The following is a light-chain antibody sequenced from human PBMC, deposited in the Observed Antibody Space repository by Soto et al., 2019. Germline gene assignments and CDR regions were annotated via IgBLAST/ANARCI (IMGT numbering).Light chain of an antibody. CDR2: DAS. CDR1: QAVSRY. V-gene: IGKV3-11*02. Sequence: DPLCCRASQAVSRYLAWYQQKAGQAPRLLIYDASNRATGIPARFSGRGSGRDFIISLGGLGPGEVGVCVCLRCRYGLLLWFG. J-gene: IGKJ4*02. CDR3: LRCRYGLLLW.